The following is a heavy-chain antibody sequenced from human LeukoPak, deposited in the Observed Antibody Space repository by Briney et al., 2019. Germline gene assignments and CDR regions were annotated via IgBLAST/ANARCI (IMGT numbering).Heavy chain of an antibody. CDR1: GGSISSHY. J-gene: IGHJ5*02. D-gene: IGHD6-19*01. Sequence: SETLSLTCTVSGGSISSHYWSWIRQPPGKGLEWIGYIYYSGSTNYNPSLKSRVTISVDTPKNQFSLKLSSVTAADTAVYYCARDGVAVAGRGWFDPWGQGTLVTVSS. V-gene: IGHV4-59*11. CDR2: IYYSGST. CDR3: ARDGVAVAGRGWFDP.